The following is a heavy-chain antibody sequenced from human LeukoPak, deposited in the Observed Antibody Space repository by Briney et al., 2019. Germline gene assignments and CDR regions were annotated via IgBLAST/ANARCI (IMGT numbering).Heavy chain of an antibody. D-gene: IGHD3-10*01. CDR3: AALPPRRSDGSGRVYYYYYYYMDV. CDR2: IYYSGST. J-gene: IGHJ6*03. CDR1: GDSISSYY. V-gene: IGHV4-59*01. Sequence: SETLSLTCTVSGDSISSYYWSWIRQPPGKGLEWIGYIYYSGSTNYNPSLKSRVTISVDTSKNQFSLKLSSVTAADTAVYYCAALPPRRSDGSGRVYYYYYYYMDVWGKGTTVTVSS.